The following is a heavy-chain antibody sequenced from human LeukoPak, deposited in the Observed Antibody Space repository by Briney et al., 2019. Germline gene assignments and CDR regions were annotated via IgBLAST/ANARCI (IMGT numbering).Heavy chain of an antibody. CDR2: ISGSGGST. V-gene: IGHV3-23*01. J-gene: IGHJ4*02. D-gene: IGHD1-26*01. CDR1: GFTFSSYA. Sequence: GGSPRLSCAASGFTFSSYAMSWVRQAPGKGLEWVSAISGSGGSTYYADSVKGRFTISRDNSKNTLYLQMNSLRAEDTAVYYCAKDLRWELITYYFDYWGQGTLVTVSS. CDR3: AKDLRWELITYYFDY.